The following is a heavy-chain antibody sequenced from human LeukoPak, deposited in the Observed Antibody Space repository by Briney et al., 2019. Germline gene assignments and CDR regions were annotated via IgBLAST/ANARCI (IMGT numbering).Heavy chain of an antibody. CDR2: INSDGSTT. V-gene: IGHV3-74*01. CDR1: GFTFSRYW. CDR3: ARENFYGMDV. Sequence: PGGSLRLSCAAPGFTFSRYWMNWVRQAPGKGLVWVSRINSDGSTTRYADSVKGRFTISSDNAKNTMYLQMNSLRAEDTAVYYCARENFYGMDVWGQGTTVTVSS. J-gene: IGHJ6*02.